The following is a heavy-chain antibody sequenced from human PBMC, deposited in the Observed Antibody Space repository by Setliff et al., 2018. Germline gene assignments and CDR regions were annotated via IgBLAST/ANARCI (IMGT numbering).Heavy chain of an antibody. CDR2: IYPGDSDT. V-gene: IGHV5-51*01. Sequence: GESLKTSCKASGYTFSDYWIGWVRQMPGKGLEWMGFIYPGDSDTRYSPSFQGQVTFSADKAISTAYLQWSSLKASDTAMYYCARALASAGTVYFDYWGQGTLVTVSS. D-gene: IGHD6-13*01. CDR1: GYTFSDYW. CDR3: ARALASAGTVYFDY. J-gene: IGHJ4*02.